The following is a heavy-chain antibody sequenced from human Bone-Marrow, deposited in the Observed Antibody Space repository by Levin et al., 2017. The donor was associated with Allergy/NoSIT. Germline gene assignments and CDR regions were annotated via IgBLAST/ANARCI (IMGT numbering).Heavy chain of an antibody. J-gene: IGHJ4*02. CDR1: GFTFGHYN. D-gene: IGHD3-22*01. V-gene: IGHV3-48*01. CDR3: SRDSNSSGFYYDFDY. Sequence: AGGSLRLSCAASGFTFGHYNMNWVRQAPGKGLEWVAYISYHGSTTFYLDSVKGRFTISRDNALNSVYLQMDSLRREDTAVYYCSRDSNSSGFYYDFDYWGRGIHVTVPA. CDR2: ISYHGSTT.